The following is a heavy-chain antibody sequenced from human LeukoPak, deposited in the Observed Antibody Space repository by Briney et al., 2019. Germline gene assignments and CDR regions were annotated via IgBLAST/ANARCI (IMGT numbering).Heavy chain of an antibody. Sequence: ASVKVSCKTSGYTFNDYYVHWVRQAPGQGLEWMGWINPNSGRTNYAPKFQGRVTLTTDTPISTAYMELSGLISGDTALYYCARDSSDVLTGYYHFWGQGTLVTVSS. D-gene: IGHD3-9*01. CDR3: ARDSSDVLTGYYHF. CDR1: GYTFNDYY. CDR2: INPNSGRT. V-gene: IGHV1-2*02. J-gene: IGHJ4*02.